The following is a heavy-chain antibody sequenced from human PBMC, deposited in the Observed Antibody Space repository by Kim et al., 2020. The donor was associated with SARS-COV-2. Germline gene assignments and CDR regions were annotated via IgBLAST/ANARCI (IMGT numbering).Heavy chain of an antibody. D-gene: IGHD3-16*01. CDR1: GFTFSNYD. Sequence: GGSLRLSCAASGFTFSNYDMNWVRRAPGKGLEWFSFITKSSTTIYYANSVKGRFTISRDNAKNSLYLQMNSLRDEDSALYYCVRDRMGGAFDIWGQGTMVPVSS. CDR2: ITKSSTTI. V-gene: IGHV3-48*02. CDR3: VRDRMGGAFDI. J-gene: IGHJ3*02.